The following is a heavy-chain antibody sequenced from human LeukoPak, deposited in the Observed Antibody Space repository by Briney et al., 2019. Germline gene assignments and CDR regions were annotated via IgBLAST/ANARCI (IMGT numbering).Heavy chain of an antibody. CDR2: VYYRGST. V-gene: IGHV4-59*08. CDR1: GGSISRYY. D-gene: IGHD2-8*01. CDR3: GRHPPLFGTNGTLDY. J-gene: IGHJ4*02. Sequence: SETLSLTCTVSGGSISRYYWSWIRQPPGKGLEWIGYVYYRGSTNYNPSLKSRVTISVDTSQNQFSLKLSSVTAADTAVYYCGRHPPLFGTNGTLDYWGPGTLVTVSS.